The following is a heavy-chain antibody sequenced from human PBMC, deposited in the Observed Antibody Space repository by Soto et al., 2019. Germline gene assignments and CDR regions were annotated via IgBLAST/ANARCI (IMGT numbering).Heavy chain of an antibody. CDR3: ARGPYSSSPYWYFDL. CDR1: GGTFSSYT. Sequence: ASVKVSCKASGGTFSSYTISWVRQAPGLGLEWMGRIIPILDIANYAQKFQGRVTITADKSTSTAYMELSSLRSEDTAVYYCARGPYSSSPYWYFDLWGRGTLVTVSS. J-gene: IGHJ2*01. CDR2: IIPILDIA. D-gene: IGHD6-6*01. V-gene: IGHV1-69*02.